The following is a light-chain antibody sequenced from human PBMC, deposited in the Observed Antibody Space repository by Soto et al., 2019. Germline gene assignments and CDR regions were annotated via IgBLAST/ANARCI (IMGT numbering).Light chain of an antibody. CDR2: GAS. CDR3: QQYNNWPST. J-gene: IGKJ1*01. CDR1: QSGSGN. Sequence: EIVMTQSPATLSVSPGERATLSCRASQSGSGNLAWYQQKPGQAPRLLIYGASTRATGIPARFSGSGSGTEFTLTISSLQSEDFAVYYCQQYNNWPSTFGQGTKVEIK. V-gene: IGKV3D-15*01.